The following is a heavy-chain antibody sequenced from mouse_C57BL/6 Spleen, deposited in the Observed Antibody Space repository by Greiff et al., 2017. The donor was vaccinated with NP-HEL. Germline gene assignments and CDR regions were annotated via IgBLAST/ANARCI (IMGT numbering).Heavy chain of an antibody. CDR1: GFTFSSYA. V-gene: IGHV5-4*03. CDR2: ISDGGSYT. CDR3: ARSGTSYYAMDY. D-gene: IGHD4-1*01. J-gene: IGHJ4*01. Sequence: DVKLVESGGGLVKPGGSLKLSCAASGFTFSSYAMSWVRQTPEKRLEWVATISDGGSYTYYPDNVKGRFTISRDNAKNNLYLQMSHLKSEDTAMYYCARSGTSYYAMDYWGQGTSVTVSS.